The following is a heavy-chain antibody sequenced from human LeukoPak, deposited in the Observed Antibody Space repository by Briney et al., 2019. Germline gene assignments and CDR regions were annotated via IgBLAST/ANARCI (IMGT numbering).Heavy chain of an antibody. CDR2: ITSDGSST. D-gene: IGHD6-25*01. V-gene: IGHV3-74*01. CDR3: ARDRLGAFDI. CDR1: GFPFSTSW. Sequence: PGGSLRLSCAASGFPFSTSWMHWVRQAPGKGLEWVSRITSDGSSTSYADSVKGRFTISRDNAKNTLYLQMNSLRAEDTAVYYCARDRLGAFDIWGQGTMVTVSS. J-gene: IGHJ3*02.